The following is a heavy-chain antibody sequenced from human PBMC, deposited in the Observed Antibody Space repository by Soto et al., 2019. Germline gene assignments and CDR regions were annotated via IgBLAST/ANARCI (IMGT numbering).Heavy chain of an antibody. CDR2: ISSNGGST. V-gene: IGHV3-64D*08. Sequence: GGSLRLSCSASGFTFSSYAMHWVRQAPGKGLEYVSAISSNGGSTYYADSVKGRFTISRDNSKNTLYLQMSSLRAEDTAVYYCVRWADFSTGTTGYGMDVWGQGTTVTVSS. D-gene: IGHD1-1*01. J-gene: IGHJ6*02. CDR3: VRWADFSTGTTGYGMDV. CDR1: GFTFSSYA.